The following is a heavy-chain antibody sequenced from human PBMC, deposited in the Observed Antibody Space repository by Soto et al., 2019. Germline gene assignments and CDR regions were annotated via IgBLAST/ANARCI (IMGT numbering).Heavy chain of an antibody. J-gene: IGHJ5*02. V-gene: IGHV3-49*04. CDR3: TRPWHSGGGGCYPAFIS. Sequence: GGSLRLSCTVSGFNSGDYTMSWVRQAPGKGLEWVGFMGSRSCGGTTEYAASVTGRFSISKDDSDTIIYLQMDSLKPEATAVYYCTRPWHSGGGGCYPAFISWGQGTLGPVSS. CDR2: MGSRSCGGTT. D-gene: IGHD2-21*02. CDR1: GFNSGDYT.